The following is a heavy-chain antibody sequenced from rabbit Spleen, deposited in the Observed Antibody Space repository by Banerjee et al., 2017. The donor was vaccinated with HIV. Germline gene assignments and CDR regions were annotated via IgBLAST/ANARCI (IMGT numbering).Heavy chain of an antibody. D-gene: IGHD1-1*01. CDR3: ARDLTDVIGWNFGW. CDR1: GFSFSSSYY. CDR2: IYAGSSGST. Sequence: QSLEESGGDLVKPGASLTLTCTASGFSFSSSYYMCWVRQAPGKGLECIACIYAGSSGSTWYASWVNGRFTISKTSSTTVTLQVTSLTAADTATYFCARDLTDVIGWNFGWWGPGTLVTVS. J-gene: IGHJ4*01. V-gene: IGHV1S40*01.